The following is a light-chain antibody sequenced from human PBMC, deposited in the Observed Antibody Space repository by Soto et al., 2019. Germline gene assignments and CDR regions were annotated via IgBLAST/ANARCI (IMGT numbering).Light chain of an antibody. V-gene: IGKV3-20*01. J-gene: IGKJ2*01. CDR1: QSVSRNF. CDR2: GAS. Sequence: EIVLTQSPGTLSLSPGARATLSCRASQSVSRNFLVWYQQKPGQAPRLLIYGASSRATGIPDRFSGSGSGTDFTLSISRLEPEDFAVYYCQQYDHWPRGTFGQGTKLEI. CDR3: QQYDHWPRGT.